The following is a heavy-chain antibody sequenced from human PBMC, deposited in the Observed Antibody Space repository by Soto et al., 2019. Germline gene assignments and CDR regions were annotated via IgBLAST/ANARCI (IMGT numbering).Heavy chain of an antibody. Sequence: QVQLQESGPGLLKPSGTLALTSAVSGDSVSSPYYWCWVRPPPGKGLVWIEEVFETGTTSYNTYLRSRVTISMDKSNNQFSLVLTSVTAADTAVYYCARSAGWYAVHSWGPGT. V-gene: IGHV4-4*02. CDR2: VFETGTT. CDR1: GDSVSSPYY. CDR3: ARSAGWYAVHS. D-gene: IGHD6-19*01. J-gene: IGHJ4*02.